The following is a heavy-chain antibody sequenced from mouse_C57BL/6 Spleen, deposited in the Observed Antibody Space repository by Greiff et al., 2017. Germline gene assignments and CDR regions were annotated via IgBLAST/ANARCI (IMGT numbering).Heavy chain of an antibody. CDR3: ASPYYYGSSYWYFDV. CDR2: ISSGSSTI. CDR1: GFTFSDYG. Sequence: DVMLVESGGGLVKPGGSLKLSCAASGFTFSDYGMHWVRQAPEKGLEWVAYISSGSSTIYYADTVKGRFTISRDNAKNTLFLQMTSLRSEDTAMYYCASPYYYGSSYWYFDVWGTGTTVTVSS. J-gene: IGHJ1*03. D-gene: IGHD1-1*01. V-gene: IGHV5-17*01.